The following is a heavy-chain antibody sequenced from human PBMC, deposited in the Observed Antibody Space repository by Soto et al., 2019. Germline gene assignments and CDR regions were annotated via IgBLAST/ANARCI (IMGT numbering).Heavy chain of an antibody. CDR3: ARVLRSGYLAYFYYDMDV. CDR1: GYDFTSYW. CDR2: IYPVDSDT. J-gene: IGHJ6*02. V-gene: IGHV5-51*01. D-gene: IGHD5-12*01. Sequence: PGESLKISCKGSGYDFTSYWIGWVRQMPGKGLEWMGIIYPVDSDTRYSPSFQGQVTISADKSISTAYLKWSSLKASDTAMYYCARVLRSGYLAYFYYDMDVWGQGTTVTVSS.